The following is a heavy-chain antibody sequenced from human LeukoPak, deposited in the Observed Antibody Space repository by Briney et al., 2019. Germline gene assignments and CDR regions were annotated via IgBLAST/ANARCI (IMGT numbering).Heavy chain of an antibody. D-gene: IGHD3-22*01. Sequence: PSETLSLTCTVSGGSISSSSYYWGWIRQPPGKGLEWIGSIYYSGSTYYNPSLKSRVTISVDTSKNQFSLELSFVTAADTAVYYCATPGVSYYYDSSGYYGYWGQGTLVTVSS. V-gene: IGHV4-39*01. CDR3: ATPGVSYYYDSSGYYGY. J-gene: IGHJ4*02. CDR1: GGSISSSSYY. CDR2: IYYSGST.